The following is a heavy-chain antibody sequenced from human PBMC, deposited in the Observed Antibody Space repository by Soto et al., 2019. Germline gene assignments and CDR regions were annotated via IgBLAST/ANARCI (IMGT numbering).Heavy chain of an antibody. V-gene: IGHV1-46*01. CDR1: GYTFTSYY. D-gene: IGHD2-21*02. J-gene: IGHJ4*02. Sequence: SSVKVSCKASGYTFTSYYMHWVRQAPGQGLEWMGIINPSGGSTSYAQKFQGRVTMTRDTSTSTVYMELSSPRSEDTAVYYCARVLPGGGDPFDYWGQGTLVTVSS. CDR3: ARVLPGGGDPFDY. CDR2: INPSGGST.